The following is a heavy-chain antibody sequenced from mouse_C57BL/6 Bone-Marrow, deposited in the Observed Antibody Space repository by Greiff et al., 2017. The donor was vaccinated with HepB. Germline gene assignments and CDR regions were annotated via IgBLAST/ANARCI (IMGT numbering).Heavy chain of an antibody. CDR1: GFTFSSYA. CDR3: ARDGDPVGYAMDY. J-gene: IGHJ4*01. CDR2: ISDGGSYT. Sequence: EVQLVESGGGLVKPGGSLKLSCAASGFTFSSYAMSWVRQTPEKRLEWVATISDGGSYTYYPDNVKGRFTISRDNAKNNQYLQMSHLKSEDTAMYYCARDGDPVGYAMDYWGQGTSVTVSS. D-gene: IGHD1-1*02. V-gene: IGHV5-4*01.